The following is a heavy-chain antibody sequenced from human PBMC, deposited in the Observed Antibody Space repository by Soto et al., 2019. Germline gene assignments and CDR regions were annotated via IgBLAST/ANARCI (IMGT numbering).Heavy chain of an antibody. CDR3: ARVYCSSTSCYGLDAFDI. Sequence: EVQLVESGGGLVQPGGSLRLSCAASGFTFSSYWMHWVRQAPGKGLVWVSRINSDGSSTSYADSVKGRFTISRDNAKNTLYLQMNSLSAEATDVSYCARVYCSSTSCYGLDAFDIWGQGTMVTVSS. CDR1: GFTFSSYW. CDR2: INSDGSST. D-gene: IGHD2-2*01. V-gene: IGHV3-74*01. J-gene: IGHJ3*02.